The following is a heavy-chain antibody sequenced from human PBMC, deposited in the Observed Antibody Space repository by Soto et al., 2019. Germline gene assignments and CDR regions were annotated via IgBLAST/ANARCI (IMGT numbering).Heavy chain of an antibody. D-gene: IGHD3-16*01. CDR1: GYIFTTHE. J-gene: IGHJ6*02. Sequence: ASVKVSCKASGYIFTTHEIHWVRQATGQGLEGMGWMDPNSGVTDYAQNFQGRVTMTRNTSANTAHMELSSLTSDDTAVYYRARDRKFDFWGNCLDVWGQGTMVTVSS. V-gene: IGHV1-8*01. CDR3: ARDRKFDFWGNCLDV. CDR2: MDPNSGVT.